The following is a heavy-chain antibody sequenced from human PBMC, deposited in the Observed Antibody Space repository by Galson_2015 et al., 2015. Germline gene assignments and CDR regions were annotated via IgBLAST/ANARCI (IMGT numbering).Heavy chain of an antibody. V-gene: IGHV3-23*01. J-gene: IGHJ4*02. CDR2: ISGESTTK. D-gene: IGHD2/OR15-2a*01. CDR3: PTSRNCNSKTCPKYFYY. CDR1: GFTFSSYA. Sequence: SLRLSCKASGFTFSSYAMRWVRQIPGKGLEWVTAISGESTTKYYADSVKGRFTVSIDNSKSTVYLQMNSLRAEDTAVYYGPTSRNCNSKTCPKYFYYWGQGTLVTVSS.